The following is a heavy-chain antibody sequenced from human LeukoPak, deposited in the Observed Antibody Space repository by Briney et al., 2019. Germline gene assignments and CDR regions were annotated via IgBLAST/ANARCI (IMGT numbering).Heavy chain of an antibody. CDR2: INHSGST. D-gene: IGHD7-27*01. CDR3: ARRAWVYYYYMDV. CDR1: GGSFSGYY. Sequence: SETLSLTCAVYGGSFSGYYWSWIRQPPGKGLEWIGEINHSGSTNYNPSLKSRATISVDTSKNQFSLKLRSVIAADTAVYYCARRAWVYYYYMDVWGKGTTVTVSS. J-gene: IGHJ6*03. V-gene: IGHV4-34*01.